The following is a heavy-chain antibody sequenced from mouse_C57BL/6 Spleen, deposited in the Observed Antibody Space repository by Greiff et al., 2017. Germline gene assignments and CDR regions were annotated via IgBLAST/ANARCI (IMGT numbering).Heavy chain of an antibody. V-gene: IGHV1-50*01. Sequence: QVQLQQPGAELVKPGASVKLSCKASGYTFTSYWMQWVKQRPGQGLEWIGEIDPSDSYTNYNQKFKGKATVTVDTSSSTAYMQLSSLTSEDSAVYYCARGAIKAWFAYWGQGTLVTVSA. CDR1: GYTFTSYW. D-gene: IGHD2-4*01. CDR2: IDPSDSYT. J-gene: IGHJ3*01. CDR3: ARGAIKAWFAY.